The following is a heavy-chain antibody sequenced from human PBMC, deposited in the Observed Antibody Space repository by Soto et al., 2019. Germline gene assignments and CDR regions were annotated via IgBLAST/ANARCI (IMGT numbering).Heavy chain of an antibody. CDR3: ASDVGYQRRY. J-gene: IGHJ4*02. Sequence: EGSLRLSCPGSGFTFSSYSMNWVRQAPGKGLEWVSSISSSSSYIYYADSVKGRFTISRDNAKNSLYLQMNSLRAEDTPVYYCASDVGYQRRYWGQGTLVTGSS. CDR2: ISSSSSYI. D-gene: IGHD6-13*01. V-gene: IGHV3-21*01. CDR1: GFTFSSYS.